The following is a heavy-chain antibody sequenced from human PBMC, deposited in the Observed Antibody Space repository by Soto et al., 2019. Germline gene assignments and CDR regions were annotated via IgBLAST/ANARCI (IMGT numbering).Heavy chain of an antibody. CDR1: GYTFTGYY. D-gene: IGHD4-17*01. CDR2: INPNGGGT. J-gene: IGHJ4*02. Sequence: ASVKVSCKASGYTFTGYYMHWVRQAPGQGLEWMGWINPNGGGTNYAQKFQGRVTMTRDTSISTAYMELSRLRSDDTAVYYCARSLRVRNDYPYYWGQGTLVTVSS. V-gene: IGHV1-2*02. CDR3: ARSLRVRNDYPYY.